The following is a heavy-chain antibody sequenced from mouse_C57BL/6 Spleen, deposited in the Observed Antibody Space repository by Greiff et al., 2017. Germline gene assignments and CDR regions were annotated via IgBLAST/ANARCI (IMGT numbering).Heavy chain of an antibody. CDR3: ARNYGSSLLAMDY. Sequence: VQLQQSGAELMKPGASVKLSCKATGYTFTGYWIEWVKQRPGHGLEWIGEIVPGSGSTNYNEKVKGKATFTADTSSNTAYMQLSSLTTEDSAIYYCARNYGSSLLAMDYWGQGTSVTVSS. V-gene: IGHV1-9*01. J-gene: IGHJ4*01. D-gene: IGHD1-1*01. CDR2: IVPGSGST. CDR1: GYTFTGYW.